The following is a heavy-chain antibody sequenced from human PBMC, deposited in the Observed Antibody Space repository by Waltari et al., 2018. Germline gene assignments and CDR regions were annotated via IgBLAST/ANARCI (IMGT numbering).Heavy chain of an antibody. CDR2: IIPIFGTA. CDR1: GGTFSSYA. J-gene: IGHJ2*01. Sequence: QVQLVQSGAEVKKPGSSVKVSCKASGGTFSSYAISWVRQAPGQGLEWMGGIIPIFGTANYAQKFQGRVTITTDESTSTAYMELSSLRSEDTAVYYCARGEMATISTTYWYFDLWGRGTLVTVSS. D-gene: IGHD3-16*01. V-gene: IGHV1-69*05. CDR3: ARGEMATISTTYWYFDL.